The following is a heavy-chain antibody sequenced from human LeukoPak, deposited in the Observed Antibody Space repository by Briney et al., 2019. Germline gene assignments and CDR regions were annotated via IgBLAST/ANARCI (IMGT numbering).Heavy chain of an antibody. J-gene: IGHJ5*02. CDR2: INPNSGGT. D-gene: IGHD2-21*01. CDR1: GYTFTSYG. Sequence: ASVKVSCKASGYTFTSYGISWVRQAPGQGLEWMGWINPNSGGTNYAQKFQGRVTMTRDTSISTAYMELSRLRSDDTAVYYCARGPRGCYLTWGQGTLVTVSS. CDR3: ARGPRGCYLT. V-gene: IGHV1-2*02.